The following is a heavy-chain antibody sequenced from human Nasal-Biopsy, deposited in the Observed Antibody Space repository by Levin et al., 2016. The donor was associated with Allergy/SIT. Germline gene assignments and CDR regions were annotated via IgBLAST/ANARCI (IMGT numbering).Heavy chain of an antibody. Sequence: SETLSLTCSVTGDSISRYYWHWIRQPPGKGLEWIGYISDSGSTEYNPSLKSRVTMSIDTSKNQISLKLSSVTAADTAVYYCARMWGDCSRTTCYRGPGMDVWGQGTTVTVSS. J-gene: IGHJ6*02. CDR1: GDSISRYY. V-gene: IGHV4-59*01. CDR3: ARMWGDCSRTTCYRGPGMDV. CDR2: ISDSGST. D-gene: IGHD2-2*01.